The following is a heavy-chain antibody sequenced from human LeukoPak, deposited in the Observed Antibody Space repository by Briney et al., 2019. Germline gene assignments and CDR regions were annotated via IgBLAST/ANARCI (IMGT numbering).Heavy chain of an antibody. CDR2: INHSGST. J-gene: IGHJ4*02. CDR3: ARSRITIFGVVKDYFDY. D-gene: IGHD3-3*01. V-gene: IGHV4-34*01. Sequence: SETLSLTXAVYGGSFSGYYWSWIRQSPGKGPEWIGEINHSGSTNYNPSLKSRVTISVDTSKNQFSLKLSSVTAADTAVYYCARSRITIFGVVKDYFDYWGQGTLVTVSS. CDR1: GGSFSGYY.